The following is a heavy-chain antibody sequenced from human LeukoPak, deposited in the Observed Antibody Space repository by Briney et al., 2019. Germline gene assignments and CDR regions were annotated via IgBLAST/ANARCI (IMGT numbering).Heavy chain of an antibody. Sequence: SVKVSCKASGGTFSRSGISWVRQAPGQGLEWMGGIIPIFGTANYAQKFQGRVRITADESTSTAYLELASLRSEDTAIYYCARDGAIFDSSGYYFLWWGQGTLVTVSS. CDR1: GGTFSRSG. D-gene: IGHD3-22*01. J-gene: IGHJ4*02. CDR3: ARDGAIFDSSGYYFLW. CDR2: IIPIFGTA. V-gene: IGHV1-69*01.